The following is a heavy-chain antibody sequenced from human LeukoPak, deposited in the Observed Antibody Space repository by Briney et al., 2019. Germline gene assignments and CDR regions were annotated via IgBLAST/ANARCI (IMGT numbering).Heavy chain of an antibody. Sequence: GGSLRLSCTASGFTFSSYAMSWVRLAPGKGLGWVSAISGTIHRTYYADSVKGRFTISRDNSKNTLYLQMDSLRAEDTAVYYCARGPCSTTTCSSDSWGQGTLVSVSS. CDR2: ISGTIHRT. CDR1: GFTFSSYA. J-gene: IGHJ5*01. V-gene: IGHV3-23*01. D-gene: IGHD2-2*01. CDR3: ARGPCSTTTCSSDS.